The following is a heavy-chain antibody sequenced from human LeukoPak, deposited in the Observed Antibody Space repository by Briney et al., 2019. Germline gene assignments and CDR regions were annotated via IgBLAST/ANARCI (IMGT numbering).Heavy chain of an antibody. V-gene: IGHV3-49*03. J-gene: IGHJ4*02. Sequence: PGGSLRLSCTASGFTFGDYATSWFRQAPGKGLEWVGFIRSKAYGGTTEYAASVKGRFTISRDDSKSIAYLQMNSLKTEDTAVYCCTRDGPVVTPDYWGQGTLVTVSS. D-gene: IGHD4-23*01. CDR3: TRDGPVVTPDY. CDR1: GFTFGDYA. CDR2: IRSKAYGGTT.